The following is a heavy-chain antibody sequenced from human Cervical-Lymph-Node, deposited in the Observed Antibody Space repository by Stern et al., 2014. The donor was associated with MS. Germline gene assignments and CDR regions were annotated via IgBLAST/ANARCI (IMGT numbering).Heavy chain of an antibody. CDR3: AGTIGQIAVTGVFYAFDF. Sequence: QVQLQESGPGLVKPSGTLSLTCTVSGGSISGYYWSWIRQPPGKGLEWIGYTSYSGDTKYNPSLRSRITMSVDTSKKQFSLKLTSVTAADTALYFCAGTIGQIAVTGVFYAFDFWGQGTMVTVSS. J-gene: IGHJ3*01. V-gene: IGHV4-59*01. D-gene: IGHD6-19*01. CDR1: GGSISGYY. CDR2: TSYSGDT.